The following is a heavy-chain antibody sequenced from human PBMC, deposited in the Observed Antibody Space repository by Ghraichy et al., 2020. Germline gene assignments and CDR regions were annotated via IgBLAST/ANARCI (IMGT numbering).Heavy chain of an antibody. CDR3: ARVAVGWLQFIDY. Sequence: GESLNISCAASGFTFSSYAMHWVRQAPGKGLEYVSAISSNGGSTYYANSVKGRFTISRDNSKNTLYLQMGSLRAEDMAVYYCARVAVGWLQFIDYWGQGTLVTVSS. CDR2: ISSNGGST. CDR1: GFTFSSYA. J-gene: IGHJ4*02. D-gene: IGHD5-24*01. V-gene: IGHV3-64*01.